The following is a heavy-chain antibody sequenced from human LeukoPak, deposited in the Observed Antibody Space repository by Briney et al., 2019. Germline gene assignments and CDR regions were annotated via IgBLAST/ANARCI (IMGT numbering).Heavy chain of an antibody. J-gene: IGHJ4*02. V-gene: IGHV3-23*01. Sequence: PGGSLRLSCVASGFTFSSYAMNWVRQAPGKGLEWVSVISGSGGSTYYADSVKGRFTISRDNPKNTVYLQMNSLRAEDTAVYYCAKRGYTSTWLSPFDYWAQGTLVTVSS. CDR1: GFTFSSYA. CDR3: AKRGYTSTWLSPFDY. CDR2: ISGSGGST. D-gene: IGHD6-13*01.